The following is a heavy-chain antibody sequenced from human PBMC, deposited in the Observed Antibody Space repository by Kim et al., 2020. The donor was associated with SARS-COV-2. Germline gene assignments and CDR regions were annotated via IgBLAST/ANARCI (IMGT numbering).Heavy chain of an antibody. Sequence: SETLSLTCTVSGGSISSYYWSWIRQPPGKGLEWIGYIYYSGSTNYNPSLKSRVTISVDTSKNQFSLKLSSVTAADTAVYYCARMEMGYGESKFDYWGQGTLVTVSS. D-gene: IGHD4-17*01. CDR1: GGSISSYY. J-gene: IGHJ4*02. V-gene: IGHV4-59*13. CDR2: IYYSGST. CDR3: ARMEMGYGESKFDY.